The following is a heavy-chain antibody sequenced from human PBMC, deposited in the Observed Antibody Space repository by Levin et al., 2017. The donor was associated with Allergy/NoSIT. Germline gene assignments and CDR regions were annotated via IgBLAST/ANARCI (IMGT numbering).Heavy chain of an antibody. CDR3: ARDGVAGGYGYYYGMDV. Sequence: SCAASGFTFSSYWMSWVRQAPGKGLEWVANIKQDGSEKYYVDSVKGRFTISRDNAKNSLYLQMNSLRAEDTAVYYCARDGVAGGYGYYYGMDVWGQGTTVTVSS. CDR1: GFTFSSYW. V-gene: IGHV3-7*01. J-gene: IGHJ6*02. D-gene: IGHD2-15*01. CDR2: IKQDGSEK.